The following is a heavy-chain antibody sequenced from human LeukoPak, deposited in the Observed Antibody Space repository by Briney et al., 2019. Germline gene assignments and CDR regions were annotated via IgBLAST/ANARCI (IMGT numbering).Heavy chain of an antibody. CDR2: IKQDGSEK. CDR3: TRFWTTVTTLPVDDAFDI. CDR1: GFTFSSYW. Sequence: GGSLRLSCAASGFTFSSYWMSWVRQAPGKGLEWVANIKQDGSEKYYVDSVKGRFTISRDNAKNSLYLQMNSLRAEDTAVYYCTRFWTTVTTLPVDDAFDIWGQGTMVTVSS. D-gene: IGHD4-17*01. J-gene: IGHJ3*02. V-gene: IGHV3-7*01.